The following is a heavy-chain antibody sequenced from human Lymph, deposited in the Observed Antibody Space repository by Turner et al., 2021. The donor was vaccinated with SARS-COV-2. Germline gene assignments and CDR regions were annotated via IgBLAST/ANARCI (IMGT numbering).Heavy chain of an antibody. CDR1: GYTFIGSY. V-gene: IGHV1-2*02. CDR3: ARDVERYNDFWSGYSGGYGMDV. Sequence: QVQLVQPGAEVKKPGASVKVFCKASGYTFIGSYMHWVRQAPGQGLEWMGWINPNSGGTNYAQKFQGRVTMTRDTSISAAYMELSRLRSDDTAVYYCARDVERYNDFWSGYSGGYGMDVWGQGTTVTVSS. J-gene: IGHJ6*02. CDR2: INPNSGGT. D-gene: IGHD3-3*01.